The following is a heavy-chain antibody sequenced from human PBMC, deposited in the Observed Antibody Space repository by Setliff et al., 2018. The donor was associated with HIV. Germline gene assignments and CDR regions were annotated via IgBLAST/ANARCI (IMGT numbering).Heavy chain of an antibody. CDR3: ARLAGQRTIAAADYFFDF. CDR2: MSHSGST. Sequence: PSETLSLTCSVSGGSISSGTYYWGWIRQPPGKGLEWIGSMSHSGSTLYNPSLKSRVTISVDTSNNHFSLKLRSVTAADTAVYYCARLAGQRTIAAADYFFDFWGQGALVTVSS. V-gene: IGHV4-39*07. D-gene: IGHD6-13*01. CDR1: GGSISSGTYY. J-gene: IGHJ4*02.